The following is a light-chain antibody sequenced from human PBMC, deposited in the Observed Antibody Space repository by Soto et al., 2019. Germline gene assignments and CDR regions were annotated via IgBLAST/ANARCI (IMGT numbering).Light chain of an antibody. V-gene: IGKV1-5*03. CDR1: QSISTW. Sequence: DIQMTQSPSTLSAYVGDRVTITCGASQSISTWLAWYQQKPGKAPKLLIYKASGLESGVPSRFSGSGSGADFTLTISSLQPDDFATYYCQQYNSYSYTLGQGTKVDIK. CDR3: QQYNSYSYT. J-gene: IGKJ2*01. CDR2: KAS.